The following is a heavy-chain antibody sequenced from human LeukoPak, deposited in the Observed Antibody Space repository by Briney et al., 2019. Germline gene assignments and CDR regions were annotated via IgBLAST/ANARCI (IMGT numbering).Heavy chain of an antibody. J-gene: IGHJ4*02. CDR2: VKQDGSET. V-gene: IGHV3-7*01. D-gene: IGHD3-3*01. Sequence: GGSLRLSCAASGFTFSSYWMNWVRQAAGKGLEWVANVKQDGSETYYVDSVKGRFTISRDNAKNSLYLQVNSLRAEDTAVYYCAREAGPYDFWSGYSHWGQGTLVTVSS. CDR1: GFTFSSYW. CDR3: AREAGPYDFWSGYSH.